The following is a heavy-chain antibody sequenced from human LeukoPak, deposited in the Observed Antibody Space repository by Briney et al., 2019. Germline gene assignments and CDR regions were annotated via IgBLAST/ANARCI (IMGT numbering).Heavy chain of an antibody. D-gene: IGHD2-2*01. CDR3: ARVVPAAIGAFGI. CDR2: IIPIFGTA. J-gene: IGHJ3*02. Sequence: SVKVSCKASGYTFTSYDINWVRQAPGQGLEWMGGIIPIFGTANYAQKFQGRVTITADESTSTAYMELSSLRSDDTAVYYCARVVPAAIGAFGIWGQGTMVTVSS. CDR1: GYTFTSYD. V-gene: IGHV1-69*13.